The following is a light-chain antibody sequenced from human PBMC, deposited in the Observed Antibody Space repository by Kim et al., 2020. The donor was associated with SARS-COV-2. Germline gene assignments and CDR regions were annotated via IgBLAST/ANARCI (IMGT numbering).Light chain of an antibody. V-gene: IGKV1-33*01. CDR1: QDISNY. CDR2: DAS. J-gene: IGKJ2*01. Sequence: DIQMTQSPSSLSASVGDRVTITCQASQDISNYLNWYQQKPGKAPKLLIYDASNLETGVPSRFSGSGSGTDFTFTISSLQPEDIATYYCQQYDNLPIYTFGQGTKLE. CDR3: QQYDNLPIYT.